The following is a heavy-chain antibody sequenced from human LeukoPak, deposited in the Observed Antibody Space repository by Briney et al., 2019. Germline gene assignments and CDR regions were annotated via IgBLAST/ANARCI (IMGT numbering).Heavy chain of an antibody. D-gene: IGHD3-22*01. V-gene: IGHV4-38-2*01. Sequence: SETLSLTCAVSGYSISSGYYWGWIRQPPGKGLEWIGSIYHSGSTYYNPSLKSRVTISVDTSKNQFSLKLSSVTAADTALYYCARQLSGADSNPEEFDYWGQGTLVTVSS. CDR2: IYHSGST. CDR1: GYSISSGYY. CDR3: ARQLSGADSNPEEFDY. J-gene: IGHJ4*02.